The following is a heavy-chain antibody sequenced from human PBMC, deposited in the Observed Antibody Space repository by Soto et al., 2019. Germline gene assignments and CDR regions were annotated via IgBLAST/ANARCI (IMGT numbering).Heavy chain of an antibody. Sequence: ASVKVSCKASGGTFSSYTISWVRQAPGQGLEWMGIINPSGGSTSYAQKFQGRVTMTRDTSTSTVYMELSSLRSEDTAVYYCARSPGIAAAGYYFDYWGQGTLVTVSS. CDR2: INPSGGST. CDR3: ARSPGIAAAGYYFDY. J-gene: IGHJ4*02. V-gene: IGHV1-46*01. CDR1: GGTFSSYT. D-gene: IGHD6-13*01.